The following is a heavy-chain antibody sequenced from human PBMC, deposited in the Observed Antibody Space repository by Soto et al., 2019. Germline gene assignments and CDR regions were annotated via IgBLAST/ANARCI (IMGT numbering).Heavy chain of an antibody. CDR3: ARQNIEAAGDDY. Sequence: EVQLVQSGAEVKKPGESLRISCKGSGYSFSHFWITWVRQMPGKGLEWMGRIDPSDSKTNYSPSFQGHVNISADKSISTAYLQWSSLKASDTAMYYCARQNIEAAGDDYWGQGTLVTVSS. CDR1: GYSFSHFW. V-gene: IGHV5-10-1*01. D-gene: IGHD6-13*01. CDR2: IDPSDSKT. J-gene: IGHJ4*02.